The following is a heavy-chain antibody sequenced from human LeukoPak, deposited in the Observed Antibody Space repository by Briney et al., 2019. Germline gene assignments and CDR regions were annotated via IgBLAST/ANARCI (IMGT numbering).Heavy chain of an antibody. D-gene: IGHD2-2*01. CDR2: ISGSGGST. J-gene: IGHJ4*02. Sequence: GGSLRLSCAASGFTFTSYAVTWVRQAPGKGLEWVSAISGSGGSTYYADSMKGRFTISRDNSKNTLYLQMNSLRAEDTALYYCAKGYCISTSCSFDSWGQGTLVTVSS. V-gene: IGHV3-23*01. CDR1: GFTFTSYA. CDR3: AKGYCISTSCSFDS.